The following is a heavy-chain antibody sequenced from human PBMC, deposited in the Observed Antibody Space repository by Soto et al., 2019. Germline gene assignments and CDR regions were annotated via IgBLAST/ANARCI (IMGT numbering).Heavy chain of an antibody. CDR3: ARAVVVVAGSVYLDH. CDR2: VHPGDSDT. D-gene: IGHD2-15*01. Sequence: GESLKISCKGSGHSFTSYWIAWVRQMPGKGLEWMGIVHPGDSDTRYSPSIQGQVTISVDKSISTAYLQWSSLKASDTAMYYCARAVVVVAGSVYLDHCGQGTLVTVSS. V-gene: IGHV5-51*01. CDR1: GHSFTSYW. J-gene: IGHJ4*02.